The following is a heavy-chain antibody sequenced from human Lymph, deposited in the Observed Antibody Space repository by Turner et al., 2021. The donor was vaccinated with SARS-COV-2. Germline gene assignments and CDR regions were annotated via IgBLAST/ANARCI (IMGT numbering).Heavy chain of an antibody. CDR2: ISYDGNNE. CDR3: AKDLSAGDYYYYYGMDV. CDR1: GFTFSGYG. Sequence: QVQLVESGGGVVQPGRSLRLSCAASGFTFSGYGMHWVRQAPGKGLEWVAVISYDGNNEHCADSVKGRFTISRDNSKNTLDLQMNRLRPDDTAVYYCAKDLSAGDYYYYYGMDVWGQGTTVTVSS. D-gene: IGHD3-10*01. J-gene: IGHJ6*02. V-gene: IGHV3-30*18.